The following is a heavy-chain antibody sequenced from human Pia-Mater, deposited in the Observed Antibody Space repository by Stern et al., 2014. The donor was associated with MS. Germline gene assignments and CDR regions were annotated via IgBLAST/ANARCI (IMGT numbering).Heavy chain of an antibody. CDR2: VYYSGIT. Sequence: QLQLQESGPGLVKPSETLSLTCTVSGGSITNRDYWGWIRQSPGKGLEWXGSVYYSGITYYRPSLKSRATISIDTSRNQFFLRVNSVTATDTAVYFCARGVTAVTNYVPNWCFDLWGRGTLVTVSS. D-gene: IGHD4-11*01. J-gene: IGHJ2*01. V-gene: IGHV4-39*02. CDR1: GGSITNRDY. CDR3: ARGVTAVTNYVPNWCFDL.